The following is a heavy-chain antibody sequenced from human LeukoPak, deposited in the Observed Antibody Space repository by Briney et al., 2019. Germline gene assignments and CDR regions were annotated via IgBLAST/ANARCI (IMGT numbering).Heavy chain of an antibody. V-gene: IGHV3-7*01. CDR1: GFTFSSYW. D-gene: IGHD6-6*01. Sequence: GGSLRLFCAASGFTFSSYWMSWVRQAPGKGLEWVTNINQDGSEKYYVDAVKGRFTISRDNDQNSLYLQMKSLSGEDTAVYYCARDWYSSSLGGYYYYYYMDVRGKGNTVTVSS. J-gene: IGHJ6*03. CDR3: ARDWYSSSLGGYYYYYYMDV. CDR2: INQDGSEK.